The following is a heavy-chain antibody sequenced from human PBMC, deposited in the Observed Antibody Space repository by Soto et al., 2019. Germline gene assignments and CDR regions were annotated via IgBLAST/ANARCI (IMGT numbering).Heavy chain of an antibody. CDR1: GGTFNSYG. CDR2: IIPLYGTV. J-gene: IGHJ4*02. CDR3: ARVRVIRGVIPSHFGL. V-gene: IGHV1-69*06. Sequence: QAHLAQSGAEVKKPGSSVTVSCKASGGTFNSYGISWVRQAPGQGLDWMGVIIPLYGTVNYAQKFQGRVSVTADKSTGTAYMGLNSLRSDATAVYYCARVRVIRGVIPSHFGLWGQGTQVTVSS. D-gene: IGHD3-10*01.